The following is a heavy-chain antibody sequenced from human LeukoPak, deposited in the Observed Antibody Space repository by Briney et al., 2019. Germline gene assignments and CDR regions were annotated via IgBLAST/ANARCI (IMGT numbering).Heavy chain of an antibody. CDR1: GFTFSSYG. CDR2: IRYDGSNK. D-gene: IGHD5-12*01. V-gene: IGHV3-30*02. CDR3: AKGGGYEAQYYYYYLDV. Sequence: PGGSLRLSCAASGFTFSSYGMHWVRQAPGKGLEWVAFIRYDGSNKYYADSVKGRFIFSRDNSKNTLYLQMNSLRAEDTAVYYCAKGGGYEAQYYYYYLDVWGKGTTVTISS. J-gene: IGHJ6*03.